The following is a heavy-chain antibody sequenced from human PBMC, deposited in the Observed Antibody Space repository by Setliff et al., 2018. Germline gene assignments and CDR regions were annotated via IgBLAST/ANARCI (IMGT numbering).Heavy chain of an antibody. D-gene: IGHD4-17*01. CDR1: GDSISRSHHY. V-gene: IGHV4-39*07. J-gene: IGHJ4*02. Sequence: KPSETLSLTCTVSGDSISRSHHYWGWIRQSPGKGLEWIGNIHHSGSTDYNPSLKGRVSISVDTSKNRFSLNLTSVTAADTAVYYCAGSTVTQVDYWGQGTLVTVS. CDR2: IHHSGST. CDR3: AGSTVTQVDY.